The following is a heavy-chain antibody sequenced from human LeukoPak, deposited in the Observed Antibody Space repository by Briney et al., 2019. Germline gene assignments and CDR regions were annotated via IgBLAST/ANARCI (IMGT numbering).Heavy chain of an antibody. V-gene: IGHV1-69*05. CDR3: ARGYCSGGSCYLYYFDY. D-gene: IGHD2-15*01. J-gene: IGHJ4*02. Sequence: GASVKVSCKASGGTFSSYAISWVRQAPGQGLEWMGGIIPIFGTANYAQKFQGRVTMTRNTSISTAYMELSSLRSEDTAVYYCARGYCSGGSCYLYYFDYWGQGTLVTVSS. CDR1: GGTFSSYA. CDR2: IIPIFGTA.